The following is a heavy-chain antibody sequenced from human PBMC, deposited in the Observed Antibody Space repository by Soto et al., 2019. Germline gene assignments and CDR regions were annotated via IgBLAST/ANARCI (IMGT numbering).Heavy chain of an antibody. CDR1: GGSISSGGYY. V-gene: IGHV4-31*03. CDR3: ARAVYGDYAHWYFDL. J-gene: IGHJ2*01. CDR2: IYYSGST. D-gene: IGHD4-17*01. Sequence: QVQLQESGPGLVKPSQTLSLTCTVSGGSISSGGYYWSWIRQHPGKGLEWIGYIYYSGSTYYNPSLKSRVTISVDTSKNQFALKLSSVIAADTAVYYCARAVYGDYAHWYFDLWGRGTLVTVSS.